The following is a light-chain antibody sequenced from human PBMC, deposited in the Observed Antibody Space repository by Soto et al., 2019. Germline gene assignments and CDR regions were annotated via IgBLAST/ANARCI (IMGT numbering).Light chain of an antibody. CDR2: DVS. Sequence: QSVLTQPASVSGSPGQSITISGTGTSSDVGGYNYVSWYQQHPGKAPKLLIYDVSNRPAGVSNRFSGSKSGNTASLTISGRQAEDEADYYCSSYTSSSTPRVFGGGTQLTVL. CDR3: SSYTSSSTPRV. V-gene: IGLV2-14*01. J-gene: IGLJ2*01. CDR1: SSDVGGYNY.